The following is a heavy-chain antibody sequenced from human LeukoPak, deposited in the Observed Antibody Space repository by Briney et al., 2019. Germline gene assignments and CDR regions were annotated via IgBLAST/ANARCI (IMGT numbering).Heavy chain of an antibody. J-gene: IGHJ4*02. Sequence: GSLRLSCAASGFTFSSYAMHWVRQAPGKGLEWVEVISYDGSNKYYADSVQGRFTISRDNSKNTLYLQMNSLRAEDTAVYYCARALGRVQLWGILVYWGQGTLVTVSS. CDR1: GFTFSSYA. D-gene: IGHD5-18*01. CDR3: ARALGRVQLWGILVY. CDR2: ISYDGSNK. V-gene: IGHV3-30-3*01.